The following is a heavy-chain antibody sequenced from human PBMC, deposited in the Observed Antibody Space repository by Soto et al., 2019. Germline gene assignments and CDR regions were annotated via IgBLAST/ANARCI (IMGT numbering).Heavy chain of an antibody. Sequence: QVQLVQSGAEVTKPGSSVTVSCTASGDTFSRFTLSWVRQAPGQGLEWMGRIIPMLGISNSALKFQGRVTITADKSTNKVYMRPNSLRSDDTAVYYCATSYGSGSAHFDSWGQGTLVTVSS. CDR1: GDTFSRFT. D-gene: IGHD3-10*01. CDR2: IIPMLGIS. J-gene: IGHJ4*02. V-gene: IGHV1-69*02. CDR3: ATSYGSGSAHFDS.